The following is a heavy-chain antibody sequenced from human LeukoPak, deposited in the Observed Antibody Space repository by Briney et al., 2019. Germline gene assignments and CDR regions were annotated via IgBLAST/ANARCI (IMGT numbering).Heavy chain of an antibody. D-gene: IGHD6-19*01. CDR1: GFTFSNYW. CDR2: IKQDGSEK. J-gene: IGHJ4*02. CDR3: ARSGSGGWYECDY. V-gene: IGHV3-7*01. Sequence: PGGSLRLSCAASGFTFSNYWMSWVRQAPGKGLEWVATIKQDGSEKYYGDSVKGRFTMSRDNAKNSLYLQMNSLRAEDAAVYYCARSGSGGWYECDYWGQGTLVTVSS.